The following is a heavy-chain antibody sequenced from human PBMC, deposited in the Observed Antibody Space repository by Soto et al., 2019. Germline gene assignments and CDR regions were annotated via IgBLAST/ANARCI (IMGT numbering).Heavy chain of an antibody. CDR1: GFTFSSYS. Sequence: EVQLVESGGGLVQPGGSLRLSCAASGFTFSSYSMNWVRQAPGKGLEWVSYISSSSSTIYYADSVKGRFTIPRDNAKNSLYLQMNSLRAEDTAVYYCARVTTVVTPGYWGQGTLVTVSS. CDR3: ARVTTVVTPGY. CDR2: ISSSSSTI. J-gene: IGHJ4*02. V-gene: IGHV3-48*01. D-gene: IGHD4-17*01.